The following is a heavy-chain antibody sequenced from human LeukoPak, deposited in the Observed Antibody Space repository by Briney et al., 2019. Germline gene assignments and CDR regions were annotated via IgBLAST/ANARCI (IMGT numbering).Heavy chain of an antibody. CDR2: IDRGGGT. V-gene: IGHV4-30-2*01. Sequence: PSETLSLTCAVSGGSIRGDDYSWSWFRQPPGKGLEWVGFIDRGGGTHYSPSLKSRVTISVDRSQSQSSLKLSSVTAADTAVYYCARRYCTRTSCYAYFDYWGQGILVTVSP. CDR3: ARRYCTRTSCYAYFDY. J-gene: IGHJ4*02. D-gene: IGHD2-2*01. CDR1: GGSIRGDDYS.